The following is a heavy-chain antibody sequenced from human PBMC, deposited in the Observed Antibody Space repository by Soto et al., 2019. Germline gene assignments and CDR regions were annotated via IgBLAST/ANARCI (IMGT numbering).Heavy chain of an antibody. CDR2: IIPIFGTA. V-gene: IGHV1-69*01. CDR1: GGTFSSYA. Sequence: QVQLVQSGAEVKKPGSSVKVSCKASGGTFSSYAISWVRQAPGQGLEWMGGIIPIFGTANYAQKFQGRVTITADESTSTAYMELSSLRSEDTAVYYCASPDYYDSSGYQYYFDYWGQGTLVTGSS. J-gene: IGHJ4*02. D-gene: IGHD3-22*01. CDR3: ASPDYYDSSGYQYYFDY.